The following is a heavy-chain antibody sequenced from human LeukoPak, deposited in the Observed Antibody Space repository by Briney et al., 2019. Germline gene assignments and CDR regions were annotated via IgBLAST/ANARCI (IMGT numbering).Heavy chain of an antibody. D-gene: IGHD2-2*01. Sequence: GGSLRLSCAASGFTFSSYSMNWVRQAPGKGLEWVSSISSSSSYIYYADSVKGRFTISRDNAKNSLYLQMNSLRAEDTAVYYCARVARGIVVVPAAIGWYMDVWGKGTTVTVSS. V-gene: IGHV3-21*01. J-gene: IGHJ6*03. CDR3: ARVARGIVVVPAAIGWYMDV. CDR1: GFTFSSYS. CDR2: ISSSSSYI.